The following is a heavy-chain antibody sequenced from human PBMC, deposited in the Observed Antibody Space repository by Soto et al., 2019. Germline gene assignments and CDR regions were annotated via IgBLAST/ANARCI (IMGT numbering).Heavy chain of an antibody. V-gene: IGHV1-2*02. D-gene: IGHD6-13*01. Sequence: GASVKVSCKASGYTFTGYYVHWVRQAPGQGLEWMGWINPNSGDTYLAQRFQGRVTMNRDTSIGTAYMELRGLTSDDTAEYYCAKGGARVAAGARVYLYNAMGFWGQGTTGTVSS. CDR3: AKGGARVAAGARVYLYNAMGF. CDR1: GYTFTGYY. CDR2: INPNSGDT. J-gene: IGHJ6*02.